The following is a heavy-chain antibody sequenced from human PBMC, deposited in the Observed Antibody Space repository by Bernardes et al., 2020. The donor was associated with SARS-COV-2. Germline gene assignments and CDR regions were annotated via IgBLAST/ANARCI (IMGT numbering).Heavy chain of an antibody. CDR2: MNSDGSSI. CDR3: TRALQWLQDYFDF. CDR1: GFTFSSYW. D-gene: IGHD6-19*01. Sequence: GGSLRLSCAASGFTFSSYWMYWVRQVPGKGLVWVSRMNSDGSSISYADFVKGRFTISRDNAKNTLYLQMNSLRAEDTAVYYCTRALQWLQDYFDFWGQGTLVTVSS. V-gene: IGHV3-74*01. J-gene: IGHJ4*02.